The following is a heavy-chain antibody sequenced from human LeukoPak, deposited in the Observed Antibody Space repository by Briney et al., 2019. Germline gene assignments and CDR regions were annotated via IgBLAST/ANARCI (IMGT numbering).Heavy chain of an antibody. CDR3: ARHSQGSGSRSNQFYYGMDV. V-gene: IGHV4-39*01. J-gene: IGHJ6*02. D-gene: IGHD3-10*01. CDR2: MYYSGSGST. CDR1: GDSISSSSYY. Sequence: SETLSLTCTVSGDSISSSSYYWGWIRQPPGKGLEWIGSMYYSGSGSTYYNPSLKSRVAISVDTSKNQFSLKLSSVTATDTAVYYCARHSQGSGSRSNQFYYGMDVWGQGTTFTVSS.